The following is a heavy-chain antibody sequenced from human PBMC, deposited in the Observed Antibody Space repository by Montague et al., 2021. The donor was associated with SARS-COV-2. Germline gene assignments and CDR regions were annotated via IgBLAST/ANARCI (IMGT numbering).Heavy chain of an antibody. CDR2: IYYRGRT. CDR1: DGSFISSRYY. CDR3: ATQEDPSGWLPGPFDF. V-gene: IGHV4-39*01. D-gene: IGHD6-19*01. Sequence: SETLSLTCTFTDGSFISSRYYWAWIRQPPRTGLECLVNIYYRGRTSFSPSLESRVIISVDNSKNQSSLKLSSVTAADTAVYYCATQEDPSGWLPGPFDFWGQGTLLTVS. J-gene: IGHJ4*02.